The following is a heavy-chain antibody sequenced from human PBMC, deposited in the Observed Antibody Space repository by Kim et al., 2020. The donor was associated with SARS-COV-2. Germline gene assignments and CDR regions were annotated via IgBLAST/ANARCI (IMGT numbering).Heavy chain of an antibody. CDR2: IIPIFGTA. CDR3: ARIAQSYSSSQNWFDP. J-gene: IGHJ5*02. CDR1: GYTFSSYA. Sequence: SVKVSCKASGYTFSSYAIRWVRQAPGQGLEWMGGIIPIFGTANYAQKFQGRVTITADESTSTAYMELSSLRSEDTAVYYCARIAQSYSSSQNWFDPWGQGTLVTVSS. V-gene: IGHV1-69*13. D-gene: IGHD6-6*01.